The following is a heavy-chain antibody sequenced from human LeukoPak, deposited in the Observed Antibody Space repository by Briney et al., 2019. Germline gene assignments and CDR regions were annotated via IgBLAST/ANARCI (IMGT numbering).Heavy chain of an antibody. CDR3: VKGYCSSTSCEGVVFDI. V-gene: IGHV3-53*01. Sequence: GGSLRLSCAASGLTGSHNYVSWVRQAPGKGLEWVSAIHTSGDTCYADSVKGRFTISRDNAKNTLYLQMNSLRAEDTAVYYCVKGYCSSTSCEGVVFDIWGQGTMVTVSS. J-gene: IGHJ3*02. CDR2: IHTSGDT. D-gene: IGHD2-2*01. CDR1: GLTGSHNY.